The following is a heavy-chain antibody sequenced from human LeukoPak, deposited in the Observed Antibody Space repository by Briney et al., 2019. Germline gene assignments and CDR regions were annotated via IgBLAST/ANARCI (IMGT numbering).Heavy chain of an antibody. V-gene: IGHV3-30*18. CDR3: AKDHYDYIGGTYRDFDY. D-gene: IGHD3-16*02. Sequence: GGSLRLSCAASGFTFSSFGMHWVRQAPGKGLEWVAVISYDGSNPYYADSVKGRFTISRDNSKNTLYLQMNSLRAEDTAVYYCAKDHYDYIGGTYRDFDYWGQGTLVTVSS. CDR1: GFTFSSFG. J-gene: IGHJ4*02. CDR2: ISYDGSNP.